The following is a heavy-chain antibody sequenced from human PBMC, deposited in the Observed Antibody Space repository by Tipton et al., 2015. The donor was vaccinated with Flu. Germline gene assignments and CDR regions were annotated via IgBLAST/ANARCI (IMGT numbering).Heavy chain of an antibody. D-gene: IGHD3-10*01. Sequence: TLSLNCTVSGGSISSGGYYWSWICQHPGKGLEWIGYIYYSGSTYYNPSLKSLVTISVDTSKNQFSLKLSSVTAADTAVYYCARAPEDYYGSGTYFDYWGQGTLVTVSS. CDR1: GGSISSGGYY. V-gene: IGHV4-31*01. CDR2: IYYSGST. J-gene: IGHJ4*02. CDR3: ARAPEDYYGSGTYFDY.